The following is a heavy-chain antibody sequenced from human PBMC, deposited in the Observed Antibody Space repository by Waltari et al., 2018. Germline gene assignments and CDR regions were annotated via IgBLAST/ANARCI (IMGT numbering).Heavy chain of an antibody. CDR2: ISYDGRNK. J-gene: IGHJ4*02. Sequence: QVQLVESGGGVVQPGRSLRLSCAASGFTFSSYGMHWVRQAPGKGREWGAVISYDGRNKDYADSVKGRVTISRDNSKNTLYLQMNSLRAEETAVYYCAKDHGSGWELNYWGQGTLVTVSS. CDR3: AKDHGSGWELNY. D-gene: IGHD1-26*01. CDR1: GFTFSSYG. V-gene: IGHV3-30*18.